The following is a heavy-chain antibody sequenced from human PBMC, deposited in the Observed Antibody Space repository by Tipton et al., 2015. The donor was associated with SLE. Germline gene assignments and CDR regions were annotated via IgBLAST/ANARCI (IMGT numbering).Heavy chain of an antibody. D-gene: IGHD3-3*01. J-gene: IGHJ5*01. V-gene: IGHV3-53*04. CDR1: GFAVSTNY. Sequence: QLVQSGGGLVQPGGSLRLSCTASGFAVSTNYISWVRQAPGKGLEWVSVFYNGVMEDYAESVKGRFTIARDNSKNTLYLQMNSLRPEDTAVYYCAKTMDSDFLSGQNWFDSWGQGVLVFVS. CDR2: FYNGVME. CDR3: AKTMDSDFLSGQNWFDS.